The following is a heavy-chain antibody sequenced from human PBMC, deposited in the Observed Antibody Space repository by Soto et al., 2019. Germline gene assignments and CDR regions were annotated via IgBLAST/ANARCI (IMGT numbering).Heavy chain of an antibody. Sequence: KLGGSLRLSCAASGFTFSDYYMSWIRQAPGKGLEWVSYISSSSSYTNYADSVKGRFTISRDNAKNSLYLQMNSLRAEDTAVYYCAREGGTLAQEDNYYYGMDVWGQGTTVTVSS. CDR1: GFTFSDYY. CDR3: AREGGTLAQEDNYYYGMDV. V-gene: IGHV3-11*06. J-gene: IGHJ6*02. D-gene: IGHD2-15*01. CDR2: ISSSSSYT.